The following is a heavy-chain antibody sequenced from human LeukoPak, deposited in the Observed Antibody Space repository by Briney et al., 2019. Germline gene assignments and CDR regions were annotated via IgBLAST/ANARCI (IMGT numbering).Heavy chain of an antibody. Sequence: GGSLRLSCAASGFTFSSYAMSWVRQAPGKGLEWVSAISASGGSTYYADSVKGRFTISRDSPKNTLYLQMNSLRAEDTAVYYCARDPTSPRPMPLRVAVAFDYWGQGTLVTVSS. CDR3: ARDPTSPRPMPLRVAVAFDY. D-gene: IGHD6-19*01. J-gene: IGHJ4*02. CDR1: GFTFSSYA. CDR2: ISASGGST. V-gene: IGHV3-23*01.